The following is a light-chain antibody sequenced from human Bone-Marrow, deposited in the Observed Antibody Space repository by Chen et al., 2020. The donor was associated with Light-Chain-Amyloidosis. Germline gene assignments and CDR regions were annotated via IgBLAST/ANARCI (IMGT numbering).Light chain of an antibody. Sequence: SYALPQPPSVSVSPGPTARITCSGDDLPTKYAYWYQQKQGQAPVLGIHRDTERPSGISERFSGSSAGTTATLTISGVQAEDEADYHCQSADSSGTYEVIFGGGTKLTVL. V-gene: IGLV3-25*03. CDR3: QSADSSGTYEVI. J-gene: IGLJ2*01. CDR1: DLPTKY. CDR2: RDT.